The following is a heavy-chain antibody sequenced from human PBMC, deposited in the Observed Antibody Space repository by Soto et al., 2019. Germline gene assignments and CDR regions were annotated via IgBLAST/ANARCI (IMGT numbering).Heavy chain of an antibody. CDR2: ISWNSGSI. CDR1: GFTFDDYA. CDR3: AKLSARGFLEWSPLSEAPDDAFDI. J-gene: IGHJ3*02. V-gene: IGHV3-9*01. Sequence: GGSLRLSCAASGFTFDDYAMHWVRQAPGKGLEWVSGISWNSGSIGYADSVKGRFTISRDNAKNSLYLQMNSLRAEDTALYYCAKLSARGFLEWSPLSEAPDDAFDIWGQGTMVTVSS. D-gene: IGHD3-3*01.